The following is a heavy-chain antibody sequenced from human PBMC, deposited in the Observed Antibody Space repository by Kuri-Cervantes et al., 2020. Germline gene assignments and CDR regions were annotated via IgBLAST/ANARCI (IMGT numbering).Heavy chain of an antibody. D-gene: IGHD1-26*01. Sequence: SETLSLTCTVSGGSISSSSYYWGWIRQPPGKGLERIGSIYYSGSTYYNPSLKSRVTISVDTSKNQFSLKLTSVTAADTAVYYCARVEWELRPGWFDPWAREPWSPSPQ. CDR3: ARVEWELRPGWFDP. CDR2: IYYSGST. CDR1: GGSISSSSYY. V-gene: IGHV4-39*07. J-gene: IGHJ5*02.